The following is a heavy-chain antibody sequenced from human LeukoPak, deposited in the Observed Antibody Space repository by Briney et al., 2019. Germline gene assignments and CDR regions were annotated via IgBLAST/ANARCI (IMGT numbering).Heavy chain of an antibody. CDR2: ISSSGGTT. CDR3: AKAGIAVPATPEY. Sequence: GGALRLSCAASGFTFSSYAMNWVRQTPGEGLEWVSVISSSGGTTYYSDSVKGRFIISIDNSKNKLYLQMNSLRAEDTAVYYCAKAGIAVPATPEYCGQGTQVTVSS. V-gene: IGHV3-23*01. D-gene: IGHD6-19*01. J-gene: IGHJ4*02. CDR1: GFTFSSYA.